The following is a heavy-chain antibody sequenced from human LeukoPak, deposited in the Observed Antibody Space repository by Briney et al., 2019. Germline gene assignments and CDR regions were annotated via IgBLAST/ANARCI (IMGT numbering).Heavy chain of an antibody. Sequence: GASVKVSCKASGGTFSSYAISWVRQAPGQGLEWMGGIIPIFGTANYAQKFQGRVTITADKSTSTAYMELSSLRSEDTAVYYCAGGVDGSGSHYFEYWGQGTLVTVSS. J-gene: IGHJ4*02. CDR3: AGGVDGSGSHYFEY. CDR2: IIPIFGTA. CDR1: GGTFSSYA. V-gene: IGHV1-69*06. D-gene: IGHD3-10*01.